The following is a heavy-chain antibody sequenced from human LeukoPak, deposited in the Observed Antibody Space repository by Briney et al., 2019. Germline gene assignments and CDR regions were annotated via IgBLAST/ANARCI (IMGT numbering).Heavy chain of an antibody. CDR1: GYSFTSYW. CDR3: ARGGAMTTVTHESFGY. Sequence: GESLKISCKGSGYSFTSYWIGWVRQMPGKGLEWMGIIYPGDSDTRYSPSFQGQVTISADKSISTAYLQWSSLKASDTAMYYCARGGAMTTVTHESFGYWGQGTLVTVSS. D-gene: IGHD4-17*01. V-gene: IGHV5-51*01. CDR2: IYPGDSDT. J-gene: IGHJ4*02.